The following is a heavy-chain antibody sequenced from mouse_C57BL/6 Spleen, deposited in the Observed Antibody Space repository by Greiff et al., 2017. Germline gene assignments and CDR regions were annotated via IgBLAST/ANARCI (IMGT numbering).Heavy chain of an antibody. CDR3: ARLHYAMDY. CDR1: GYTFTDYY. J-gene: IGHJ4*01. Sequence: VQLQQSGPELVKPGASVKISCKASGYTFTDYYMHWVKQSHGKSLEWIGDINPNNGGTSYNQKFKGKATLTVDKSSSTAYMELRSLTSEDSAVYYCARLHYAMDYWGQGTSVTVSS. CDR2: INPNNGGT. V-gene: IGHV1-26*01.